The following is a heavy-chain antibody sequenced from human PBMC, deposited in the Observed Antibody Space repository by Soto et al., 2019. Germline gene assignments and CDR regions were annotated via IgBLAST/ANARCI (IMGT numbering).Heavy chain of an antibody. D-gene: IGHD5-12*01. CDR2: INPKSGAT. CDR3: ARDRRANSGYL. Sequence: QVQLVQSGAEVKKPGASVKVSCKTSGYIFTDYYVHWVRQAPGQGLEWMGWINPKSGATKFEQKFQGRLAMTRDTTINTFYMELSSLKSDDMAVYYCARDRRANSGYLWGQGTLVTVSS. J-gene: IGHJ4*02. V-gene: IGHV1-2*02. CDR1: GYIFTDYY.